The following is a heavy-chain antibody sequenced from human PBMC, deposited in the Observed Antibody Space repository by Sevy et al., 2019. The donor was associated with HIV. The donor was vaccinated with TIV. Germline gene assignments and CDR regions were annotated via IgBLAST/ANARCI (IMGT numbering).Heavy chain of an antibody. D-gene: IGHD6-19*01. CDR2: ISYDGSNK. CDR1: GFTFSSYA. CDR3: AGELSSGWSTGVYYYGMDV. V-gene: IGHV3-30-3*01. Sequence: GGSLRLSCAASGFTFSSYAMHWVRQAPGKGLEWVAVISYDGSNKYYADSVKGRFTISRDNSKNTLYLQMNSLRAEDTAVYYCAGELSSGWSTGVYYYGMDVWGQGTTVTVSS. J-gene: IGHJ6*02.